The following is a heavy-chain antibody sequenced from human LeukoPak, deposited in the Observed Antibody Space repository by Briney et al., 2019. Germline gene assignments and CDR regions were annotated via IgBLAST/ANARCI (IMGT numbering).Heavy chain of an antibody. CDR2: IYYSGST. CDR3: ARSFTYYYGSGSSPNWFDP. J-gene: IGHJ5*02. V-gene: IGHV4-59*01. CDR1: GGSISSYY. Sequence: SETLSLTCTVSGGSISSYYWSWIRQPPGKGLEWIGYIYYSGSTNYNPSLKSRVTISVDASKNQFSLKLSSVTAADTAVYYCARSFTYYYGSGSSPNWFDPWGQGTLVTVSS. D-gene: IGHD3-10*01.